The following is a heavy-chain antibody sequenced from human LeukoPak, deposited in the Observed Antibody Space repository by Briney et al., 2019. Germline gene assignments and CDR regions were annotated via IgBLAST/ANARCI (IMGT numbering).Heavy chain of an antibody. CDR3: ARDHVTNAFDI. CDR2: IYYSGST. J-gene: IGHJ3*02. Sequence: SETLSLTCTVSGGSISSYYWSWIRQPPGKGLEWIGYIYYSGSTSYNPSLKSRVTISVDTSKNQFSLKLSSVTAADTAVYYCARDHVTNAFDIWGQGTMVTVSS. CDR1: GGSISSYY. V-gene: IGHV4-59*01. D-gene: IGHD3-3*01.